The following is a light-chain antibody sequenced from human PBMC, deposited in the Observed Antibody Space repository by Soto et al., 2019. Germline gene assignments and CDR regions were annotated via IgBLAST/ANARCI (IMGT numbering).Light chain of an antibody. J-gene: IGKJ1*01. CDR2: DAF. CDR3: QQYRNSPWT. V-gene: IGKV3-20*01. Sequence: EIVLTQSPCTLSLSPGERATLSCRASQSVSSYLAWYQQKPGQAPRLIIYDAFSRATGIPDRFSVSGSETDFTLTISRLEPEDFAVYYCQQYRNSPWTFGQGTKVDI. CDR1: QSVSSY.